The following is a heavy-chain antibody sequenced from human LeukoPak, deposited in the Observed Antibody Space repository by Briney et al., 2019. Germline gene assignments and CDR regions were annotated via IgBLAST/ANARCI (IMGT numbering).Heavy chain of an antibody. CDR1: GFTFSSYA. D-gene: IGHD2-15*01. CDR2: ISYDGSNK. CDR3: AKVGYCSGGSCSQRDFHYYGMDV. V-gene: IGHV3-30*01. Sequence: PGGSLRLSCAASGFTFSSYAMHWVRQAPGKGLEWVAVISYDGSNKYYADSVKGRFTISRDNSKNTLYLQMNSLRAEDTAVYYCAKVGYCSGGSCSQRDFHYYGMDVWGQGTTVTVSS. J-gene: IGHJ6*02.